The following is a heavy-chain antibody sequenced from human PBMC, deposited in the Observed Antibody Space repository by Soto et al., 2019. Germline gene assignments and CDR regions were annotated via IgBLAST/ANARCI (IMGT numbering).Heavy chain of an antibody. D-gene: IGHD1-26*01. CDR1: GGSVSSGSYY. CDR3: AKATTSWEWFDP. Sequence: PSETLSLTCTVSGGSVSSGSYYWSWIRQPPGKGLEWIGYIYYSGSTNYNPSLKSRVTISVDTSKNQFSLKLSSVTAADTAVYYCAKATTSWEWFDPWGQGTLGTVFS. V-gene: IGHV4-61*01. J-gene: IGHJ5*02. CDR2: IYYSGST.